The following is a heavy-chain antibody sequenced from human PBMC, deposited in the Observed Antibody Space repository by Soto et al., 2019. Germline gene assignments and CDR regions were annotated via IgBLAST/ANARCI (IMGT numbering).Heavy chain of an antibody. D-gene: IGHD6-19*01. CDR3: ASLRVAAQTFDY. CDR1: GGSISSYY. V-gene: IGHV4-59*08. J-gene: IGHJ4*02. CDR2: IYYAGST. Sequence: SETLSLTCTVSGGSISSYYWSWIRQPPGKGLEWIGFIYYAGSTKYNPSLNSRVTISVDTSKNQFSLKVTSVTAADTAVYYCASLRVAAQTFDYGLQGTWDPVSS.